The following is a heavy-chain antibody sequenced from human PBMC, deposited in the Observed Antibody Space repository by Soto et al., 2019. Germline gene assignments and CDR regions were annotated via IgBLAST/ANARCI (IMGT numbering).Heavy chain of an antibody. V-gene: IGHV3-33*01. Sequence: PGGSLRLSCAASGFTFSSYGMHWVRQAPGKGLEWVAVIWYDGSNKYYADSVKGRFTISRDNSKNTLYLQMNSLRAEDTAVYYCARSLRRYCSSTSCYEVDYWGQGTLVTVSS. CDR1: GFTFSSYG. J-gene: IGHJ4*02. D-gene: IGHD2-2*01. CDR2: IWYDGSNK. CDR3: ARSLRRYCSSTSCYEVDY.